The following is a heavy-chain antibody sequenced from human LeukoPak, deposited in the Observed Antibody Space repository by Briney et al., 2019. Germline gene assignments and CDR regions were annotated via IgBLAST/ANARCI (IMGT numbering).Heavy chain of an antibody. CDR3: AKDSGSGWRYYFDY. Sequence: GGSLRLSCAASGFTFSSYAMSWVRQAPGKGLEWVSGISWNSGSIGYADSVKGRFTISRDNAKNSLYLQMNSLRAKDTALYYCAKDSGSGWRYYFDYWGQGTLVTVSS. J-gene: IGHJ4*02. CDR2: ISWNSGSI. CDR1: GFTFSSYA. V-gene: IGHV3-9*01. D-gene: IGHD6-19*01.